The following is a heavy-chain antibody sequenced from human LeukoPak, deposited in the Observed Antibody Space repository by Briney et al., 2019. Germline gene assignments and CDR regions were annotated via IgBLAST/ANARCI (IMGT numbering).Heavy chain of an antibody. J-gene: IGHJ4*02. CDR1: GHTFTGYY. Sequence: ASAKVSCKASGHTFTGYYVYWVRQAPGQGLEWMGRMNPNVGGANFPQKFQGRVTVTSDPAISAAYMELRRLRSDDTAVYYCARGVFGESLESWGQGTLVTVSS. CDR2: MNPNVGGA. V-gene: IGHV1-2*02. D-gene: IGHD3-10*02. CDR3: ARGVFGESLES.